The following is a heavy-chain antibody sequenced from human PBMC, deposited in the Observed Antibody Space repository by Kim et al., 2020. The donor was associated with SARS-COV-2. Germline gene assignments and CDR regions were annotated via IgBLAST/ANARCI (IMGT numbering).Heavy chain of an antibody. V-gene: IGHV4-31*03. CDR2: IYYSGST. CDR1: GGSISSGGYY. D-gene: IGHD3-22*01. Sequence: SETLSLTCTVSGGSISSGGYYWSWIRQHPGKGLEWIGYIYYSGSTSYNPSLKSRVTISVDTSKNQFSLKLSSVTAADTAVYYCARAAITMIVVVNAFDIWGQGTMVTVSS. J-gene: IGHJ3*02. CDR3: ARAAITMIVVVNAFDI.